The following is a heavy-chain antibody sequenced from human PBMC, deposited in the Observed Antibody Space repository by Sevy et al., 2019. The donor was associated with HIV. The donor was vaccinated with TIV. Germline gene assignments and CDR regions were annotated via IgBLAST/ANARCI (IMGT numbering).Heavy chain of an antibody. J-gene: IGHJ6*02. Sequence: ASVKVSCKASRGTFSSYAISWVRQAPGQGLEWMGGIIPIFGTANYAQKFQGRVTITADESTSTAYMELSSLRSEDTAVYYCASTSVIVVVPAATGVDYYGMDVWGQGTTVTVSS. CDR3: ASTSVIVVVPAATGVDYYGMDV. CDR2: IIPIFGTA. V-gene: IGHV1-69*13. D-gene: IGHD2-2*01. CDR1: RGTFSSYA.